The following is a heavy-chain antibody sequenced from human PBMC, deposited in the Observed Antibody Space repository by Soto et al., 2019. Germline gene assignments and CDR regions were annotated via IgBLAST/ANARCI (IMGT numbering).Heavy chain of an antibody. J-gene: IGHJ5*02. V-gene: IGHV3-15*01. Sequence: GGSLRLSCAASGFTFSNAWMSWVRQAPGKGLEWVGRIKSKTDGGTTDYAAPVKGRFTISRDDSKNTLYLQMNSLKTEDTAVYYCTTAASIVVVVAASLNWFDPWGQGTLVTVSS. CDR1: GFTFSNAW. CDR2: IKSKTDGGTT. CDR3: TTAASIVVVVAASLNWFDP. D-gene: IGHD2-15*01.